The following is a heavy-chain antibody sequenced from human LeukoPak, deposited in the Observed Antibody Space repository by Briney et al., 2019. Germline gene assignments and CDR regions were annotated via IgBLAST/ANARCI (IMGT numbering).Heavy chain of an antibody. CDR2: INAGNGNT. V-gene: IGHV1-3*01. Sequence: GASVKVSCKASGYTFTTYDMHWVRQAPGQRLEWMGWINAGNGNTKYSQKFQGRVTITSDTSASTAYMELSSLRSEDTAVYYCARPDYGDTPPRYWGQGTLVTVSS. CDR1: GYTFTTYD. J-gene: IGHJ4*02. CDR3: ARPDYGDTPPRY. D-gene: IGHD4-17*01.